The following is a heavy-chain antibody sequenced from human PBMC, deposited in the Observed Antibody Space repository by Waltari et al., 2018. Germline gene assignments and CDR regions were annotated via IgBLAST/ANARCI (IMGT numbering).Heavy chain of an antibody. Sequence: EVQLVESGGGLVQPGGSLRLSCAASGLPFGTVWMRWVRQGPGKGLEWMASIKEDGGEKYYVDSLKGRIIISRDNAKNSLYLQMNSLRVEDTAVYYCARDRGYFDYWGLGTLVTVSS. CDR1: GLPFGTVW. CDR2: IKEDGGEK. D-gene: IGHD3-10*01. V-gene: IGHV3-7*01. J-gene: IGHJ4*02. CDR3: ARDRGYFDY.